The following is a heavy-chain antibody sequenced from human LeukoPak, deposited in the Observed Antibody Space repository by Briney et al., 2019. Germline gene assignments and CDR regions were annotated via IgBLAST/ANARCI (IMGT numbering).Heavy chain of an antibody. CDR1: GGSISSYY. CDR3: ARGQNWNDFDY. CDR2: IYYSGST. V-gene: IGHV4-59*01. J-gene: IGHJ4*02. Sequence: PSETLSLTCTVSGGSISSYYWSWIRQPPGKGLEWIGYIYYSGSTNYNPSLKSRVTISVDTSKSQFSLKLSSVTAADTAVYYCARGQNWNDFDYWGQGTLVTVSS. D-gene: IGHD1-1*01.